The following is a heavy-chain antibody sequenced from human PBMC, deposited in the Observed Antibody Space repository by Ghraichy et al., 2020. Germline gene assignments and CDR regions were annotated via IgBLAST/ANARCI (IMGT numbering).Heavy chain of an antibody. CDR2: IDWDDDK. J-gene: IGHJ3*02. D-gene: IGHD3-22*01. V-gene: IGHV2-70*11. CDR3: VRNYDSSGYYPFDAFDI. Sequence: SGPTLVKPTQTLTLTCTFSGFSLSTSGMCVSWIRQPPGKALEWLARIDWDDDKYYSTSLKTRLTISKDTSKNQVVLTMTNMDPVDTATYYCVRNYDSSGYYPFDAFDIWGQGTMVTVSS. CDR1: GFSLSTSGMC.